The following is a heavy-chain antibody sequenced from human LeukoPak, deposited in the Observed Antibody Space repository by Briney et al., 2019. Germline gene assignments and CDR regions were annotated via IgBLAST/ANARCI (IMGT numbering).Heavy chain of an antibody. V-gene: IGHV3-23*01. CDR3: AKDNYGGVYAS. CDR1: GFIFRNFG. J-gene: IGHJ5*02. Sequence: QPGGSLRLSCAPSGFIFRNFGMSWIRQAPGKGLEWVSHISDVVAHTWYADSVKGRFIISRDNSNNRVFLQMNSLRPEDTALYYCAKDNYGGVYASWGQGTLVTVSS. CDR2: ISDVVAHT. D-gene: IGHD3-16*01.